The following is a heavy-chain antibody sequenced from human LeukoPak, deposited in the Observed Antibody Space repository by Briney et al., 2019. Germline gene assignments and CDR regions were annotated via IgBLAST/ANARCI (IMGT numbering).Heavy chain of an antibody. J-gene: IGHJ4*02. D-gene: IGHD1-7*01. Sequence: ASVKVSCKASGYTFTGYYMHWVRQAPGQGLEWMGWINPNSGGTNYAQKFQGRVTMTRDTSISTAYMELSRLRSDDTAVYYRAKTEFQNWNYPKYYFDYWGQGTLVTVSS. CDR1: GYTFTGYY. V-gene: IGHV1-2*02. CDR3: AKTEFQNWNYPKYYFDY. CDR2: INPNSGGT.